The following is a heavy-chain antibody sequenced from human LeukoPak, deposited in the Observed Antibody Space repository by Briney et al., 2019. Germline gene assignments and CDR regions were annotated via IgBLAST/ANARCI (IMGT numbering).Heavy chain of an antibody. CDR2: IYYSGST. D-gene: IGHD6-19*01. Sequence: PSETLSLTCTVSGGSISSYYWSWIRQPPGKGLEWIGYIYYSGSTNYNPSLKSRVTISVDTSKNRFSLKLSSVTAADTAVYYCAREMGYSSGWFDYWGQGTLVTASS. V-gene: IGHV4-59*01. CDR3: AREMGYSSGWFDY. CDR1: GGSISSYY. J-gene: IGHJ4*02.